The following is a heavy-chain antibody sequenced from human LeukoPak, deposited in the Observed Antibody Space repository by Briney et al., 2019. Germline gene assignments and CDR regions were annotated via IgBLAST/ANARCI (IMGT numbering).Heavy chain of an antibody. Sequence: GGSLRLSCAASGFTFSSYVMHWVRQAPGKGLEWVADISYDGSNKYYADSGKGRFTISRDNTKNTLYLQMNSLRAEDTAVYYCAKDYYRRFYYFDYWGQGTLVTVSS. J-gene: IGHJ4*02. CDR3: AKDYYRRFYYFDY. V-gene: IGHV3-30*18. CDR1: GFTFSSYV. D-gene: IGHD3-10*01. CDR2: ISYDGSNK.